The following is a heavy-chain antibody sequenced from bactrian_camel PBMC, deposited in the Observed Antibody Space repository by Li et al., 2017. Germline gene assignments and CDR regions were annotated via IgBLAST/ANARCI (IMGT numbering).Heavy chain of an antibody. Sequence: DVQLVESGGGSVQAGGSLRLSCAVSGVSYRRYCLAWFRQAPGKEREGVARIATGSGNTYYADSVKGRFTISQDKSSGTVYLQMNNLERGDTAMYYCAVTPLFGSYRGQGTQVTVS. J-gene: IGHJ4*01. D-gene: IGHD1*01. CDR2: IATGSGNT. CDR3: AVTPLFGSY. V-gene: IGHV3S40*01. CDR1: GVSYRRYC.